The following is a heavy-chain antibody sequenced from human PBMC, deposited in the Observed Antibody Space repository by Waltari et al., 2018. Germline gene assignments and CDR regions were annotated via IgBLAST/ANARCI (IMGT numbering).Heavy chain of an antibody. CDR2: IYHSGST. V-gene: IGHV4-38-2*01. D-gene: IGHD3-22*01. Sequence: QVQLQESGPGLVKPSETLSLTCAVSGYSISSGYYWGWIRQPPGKGLEWIGSIYHSGSTYYTPSLKSRVTISVDTSKNQFSLKLSSVTAADTAVYYCASAMIVVVTSDPDAFDIWGQGTMVTVSS. CDR3: ASAMIVVVTSDPDAFDI. J-gene: IGHJ3*02. CDR1: GYSISSGYY.